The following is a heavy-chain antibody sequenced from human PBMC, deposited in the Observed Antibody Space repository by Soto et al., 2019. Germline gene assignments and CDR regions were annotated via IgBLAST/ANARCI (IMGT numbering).Heavy chain of an antibody. Sequence: SETLSLTCTVSGGSISSYYWSWIRQPPGKGLEWIGYIYYSGSTNYNPSLKSRVTISVDTSKNQFSLKLSSVTAADTAVYYCARDLVVPAAMHFYYYYGMDVWGQGTTVTVS. V-gene: IGHV4-59*01. CDR1: GGSISSYY. CDR3: ARDLVVPAAMHFYYYYGMDV. J-gene: IGHJ6*02. CDR2: IYYSGST. D-gene: IGHD2-2*01.